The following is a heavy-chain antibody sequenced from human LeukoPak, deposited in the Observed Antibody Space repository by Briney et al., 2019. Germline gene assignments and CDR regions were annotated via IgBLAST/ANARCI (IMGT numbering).Heavy chain of an antibody. CDR1: GGSITSHS. V-gene: IGHV4-59*08. D-gene: IGHD7-27*01. Sequence: SETLSLTCNVSGGSITSHSWNWIRQSPGKGLEWIGYTYYSGATNYSPSLKSRVTISVDTSKNHFSLKLSSVTAADTAVYYCARRGPSGDWYFDLWGRGTLVTVSS. CDR2: TYYSGAT. J-gene: IGHJ2*01. CDR3: ARRGPSGDWYFDL.